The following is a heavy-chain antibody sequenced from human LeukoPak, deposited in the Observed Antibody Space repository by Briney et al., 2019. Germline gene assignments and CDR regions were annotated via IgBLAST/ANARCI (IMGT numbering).Heavy chain of an antibody. CDR1: GGSISSGSYS. CDR3: ARGFNRDYYFDY. D-gene: IGHD1-14*01. CDR2: IYPRGST. Sequence: SETLSLTCAVSGGSISSGSYSWSWIRQPPGKGLEWIGYIYPRGSTYYNPSLKSRVILSLDTSKNQFSLKLSSVTAADTAVYYCARGFNRDYYFDYWGQGTLVTVSS. V-gene: IGHV4-30-2*01. J-gene: IGHJ4*02.